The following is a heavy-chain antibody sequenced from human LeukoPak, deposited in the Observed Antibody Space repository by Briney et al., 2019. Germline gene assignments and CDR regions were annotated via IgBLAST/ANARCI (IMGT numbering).Heavy chain of an antibody. CDR2: INHSGST. V-gene: IGHV4-34*01. Sequence: PSETLSLTCAVYGGSFSGYYWSWIRQPPGKGLEWIGEINHSGSTNYNPSLKSRVTISVDTSKNQFSLKLSSVTAADTAVYYCARGRWLQLGKRFLGAFDIWGQGTMVTVSS. CDR3: ARGRWLQLGKRFLGAFDI. CDR1: GGSFSGYY. J-gene: IGHJ3*02. D-gene: IGHD5-24*01.